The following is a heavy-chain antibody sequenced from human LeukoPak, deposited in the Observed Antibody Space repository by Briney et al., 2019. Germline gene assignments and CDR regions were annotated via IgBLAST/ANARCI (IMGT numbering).Heavy chain of an antibody. CDR1: GFTFSSYA. Sequence: GGSLRLSCAASGFTFSSYAMNWVRQAPGEGLEWVSTISGSGGSTYYADSVKGRFTISRDNSKNKLYLQMNSLRAEDTAVYYCASSAGRSGWYYFDYWGQETLVTVSS. CDR3: ASSAGRSGWYYFDY. V-gene: IGHV3-23*01. D-gene: IGHD6-19*01. CDR2: ISGSGGST. J-gene: IGHJ4*02.